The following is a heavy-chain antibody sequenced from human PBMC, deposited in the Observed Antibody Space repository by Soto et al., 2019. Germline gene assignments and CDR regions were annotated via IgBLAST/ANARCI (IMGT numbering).Heavy chain of an antibody. D-gene: IGHD3-10*01. CDR2: ISSSSTYA. J-gene: IGHJ4*02. Sequence: QVQLVESRGGLVKPGGSLRLSCAASGFTFSDHYMTWIRQAPGKGLEWISYISSSSTYANDADSVRGRFTISRDNAENSLYLQMNSLRVEDTAVYYCARDMNRASGSLDFWGQGTLVTVSS. CDR3: ARDMNRASGSLDF. V-gene: IGHV3-11*06. CDR1: GFTFSDHY.